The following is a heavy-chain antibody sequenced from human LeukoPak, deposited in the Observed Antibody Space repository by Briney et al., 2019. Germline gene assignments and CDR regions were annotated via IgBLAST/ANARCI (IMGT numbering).Heavy chain of an antibody. CDR1: GFTFSSYA. D-gene: IGHD3-22*01. CDR3: AKDATYSDSSSSFFAY. J-gene: IGHJ4*02. CDR2: ISGAGDSK. Sequence: PGGSLRLSCAASGFTFSSYAMSWVRQAPGKGLEWVSSISGAGDSKYYADSVKGRFTISRDSSKTTLYLEMSSLRAEDTALYFCAKDATYSDSSSSFFAYWGQGTLVTVSS. V-gene: IGHV3-23*01.